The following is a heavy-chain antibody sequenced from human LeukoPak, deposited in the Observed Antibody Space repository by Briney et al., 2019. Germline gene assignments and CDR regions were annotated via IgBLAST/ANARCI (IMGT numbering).Heavy chain of an antibody. CDR2: IYYTGRI. CDR1: GGSVTIGGYH. J-gene: IGHJ6*02. V-gene: IGHV4-61*08. CDR3: ARAGGYSGMDV. D-gene: IGHD5-12*01. Sequence: SSETLSLTCTVSGGSVTIGGYHWSWIRQPPGKGLEWIGHIYYTGRISYNPSLNSRVTMSIDTSKKQFSLKLNSVSAADTAVYHRARAGGYSGMDVWGQGTTVTVSS.